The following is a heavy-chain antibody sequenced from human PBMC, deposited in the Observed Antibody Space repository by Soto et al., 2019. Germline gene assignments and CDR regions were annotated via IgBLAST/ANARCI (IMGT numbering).Heavy chain of an antibody. V-gene: IGHV3-30-3*02. CDR1: GFSFSRYA. CDR2: ISYDGNDK. CDR3: ARPPYQGYCPDGVCHRFDY. Sequence: QEQLVDSGGGVVQPVGSLKLSCAASGFSFSRYAMHWVRQAPGKGLEWVAYISYDGNDKYYADSVKGRFTISRDDSKNKLYLQMTSLSTEDTAFYFCARPPYQGYCPDGVCHRFDYWGPGALVTVSS. D-gene: IGHD2-8*01. J-gene: IGHJ4*02.